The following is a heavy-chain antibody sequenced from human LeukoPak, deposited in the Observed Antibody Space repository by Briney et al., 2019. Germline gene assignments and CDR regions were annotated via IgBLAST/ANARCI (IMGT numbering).Heavy chain of an antibody. CDR1: GGSISSSSYY. CDR3: ATLGGYPHDAFDI. V-gene: IGHV4-39*01. Sequence: PSETLSLTCTVSGGSISSSSYYWGWLRQPPGKGVEWIGSIYYSGSTYYNPSLKSRVTISVDTSKNQFSLKLSSVTAADTAVYYCATLGGYPHDAFDIWGQGTMVTVSS. CDR2: IYYSGST. D-gene: IGHD3-22*01. J-gene: IGHJ3*02.